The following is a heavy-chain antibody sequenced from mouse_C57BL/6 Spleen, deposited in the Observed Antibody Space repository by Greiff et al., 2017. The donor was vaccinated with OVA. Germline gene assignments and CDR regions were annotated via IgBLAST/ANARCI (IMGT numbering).Heavy chain of an antibody. CDR1: GYTFTSYW. D-gene: IGHD1-1*01. CDR2: IDPSDSYT. J-gene: IGHJ1*03. CDR3: SRPSYGSSIPGYWYFDV. V-gene: IGHV1-59*01. Sequence: QVQLQQPGAELVRPGTSVKLSCKASGYTFTSYWMHWIKQRPGQGLEWIGVIDPSDSYTNYNHKFKGKATLTVDTSSSTAYMQLSSLTSEDSAVYYWSRPSYGSSIPGYWYFDVWGTGTTVTVSS.